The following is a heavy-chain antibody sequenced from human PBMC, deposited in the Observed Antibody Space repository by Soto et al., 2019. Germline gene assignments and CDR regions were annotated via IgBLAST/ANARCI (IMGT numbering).Heavy chain of an antibody. Sequence: PSETMSLTSTVCGGSIKGYYGSWIRQTPGKGLEWIAYIYFAGSTNYNPSLKSRANISVDTSNNQFSLKLSSVTAAYTALYYCARHRLSGLGQVTGFAPWAEVPPATSSS. J-gene: IGHJ5*02. D-gene: IGHD3-10*01. CDR3: ARHRLSGLGQVTGFAP. CDR1: GGSIKGYY. V-gene: IGHV4-59*08. CDR2: IYFAGST.